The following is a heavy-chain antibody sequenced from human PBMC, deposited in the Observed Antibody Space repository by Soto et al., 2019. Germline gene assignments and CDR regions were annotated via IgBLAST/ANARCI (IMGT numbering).Heavy chain of an antibody. CDR3: AREGLPRYGMDV. V-gene: IGHV1-3*01. Sequence: ASVKVSCKASGYTFTSYAMHWVRQAPGQRLEWMGWINAGNGNTKYSQKFQGRVTITRDTSASTAYMELSSLRSDDTAVYYCAREGLPRYGMDVWGQGTTVTVS. CDR2: INAGNGNT. J-gene: IGHJ6*02. CDR1: GYTFTSYA.